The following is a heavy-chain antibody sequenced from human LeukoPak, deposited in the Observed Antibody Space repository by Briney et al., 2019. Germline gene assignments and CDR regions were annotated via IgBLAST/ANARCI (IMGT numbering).Heavy chain of an antibody. V-gene: IGHV3-23*01. J-gene: IGHJ4*02. CDR2: ITRSGTNT. CDR3: VTWGDYDVLTGYYVPDY. Sequence: GGSLRLSCVASGFTFSNYAMSWVRQAPGKGLEWVSAITRSGTNTYYADSVKGRFTISRDNSKNTVFLQINSLRHEDTAIYYCVTWGDYDVLTGYYVPDYWGQGTLVTVSS. D-gene: IGHD3-9*01. CDR1: GFTFSNYA.